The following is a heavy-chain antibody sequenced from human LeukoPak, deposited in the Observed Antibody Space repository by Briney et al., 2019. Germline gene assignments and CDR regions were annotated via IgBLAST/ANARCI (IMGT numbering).Heavy chain of an antibody. CDR2: IYYSGST. D-gene: IGHD1-26*01. CDR3: ARVDSGSYFYY. J-gene: IGHJ4*02. V-gene: IGHV4-39*07. Sequence: SETLSLTCTVSGGSISSSSYYWGWIRQPPGKGLEWVGNIYYSGSTYYNSSLKSRVTISVDTSKNQFSLKLSSVTAADTAVYYCARVDSGSYFYYWGQGTLVTVSS. CDR1: GGSISSSSYY.